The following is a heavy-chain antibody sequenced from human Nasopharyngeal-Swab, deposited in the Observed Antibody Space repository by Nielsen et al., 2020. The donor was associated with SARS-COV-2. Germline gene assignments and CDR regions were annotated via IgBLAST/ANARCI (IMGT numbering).Heavy chain of an antibody. D-gene: IGHD1-26*01. CDR3: ARLEWEPQY. V-gene: IGHV1-2*06. Sequence: WVRQAPGQGLEWMGRINPNSGGTNYAQKFQGRVTMTRDTSISTAYMELSRLRSDDTAVYHCARLEWEPQYWGQGTLVTVSS. CDR2: INPNSGGT. J-gene: IGHJ4*02.